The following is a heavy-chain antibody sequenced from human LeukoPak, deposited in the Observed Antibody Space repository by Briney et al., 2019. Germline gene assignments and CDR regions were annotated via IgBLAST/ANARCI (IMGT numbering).Heavy chain of an antibody. D-gene: IGHD3-22*01. V-gene: IGHV5-51*01. Sequence: RGGSLKISCKGSGYSFTTYWIGWVRQMPGKGLEWMGIIDPGDSHTRYSPSFQGQVTFSADKSTSTAYLQWSSLRASDTAMYYCARQRRYRGYDSSGYSDFWGQGTLVTVSS. CDR3: ARQRRYRGYDSSGYSDF. CDR1: GYSFTTYW. CDR2: IDPGDSHT. J-gene: IGHJ4*02.